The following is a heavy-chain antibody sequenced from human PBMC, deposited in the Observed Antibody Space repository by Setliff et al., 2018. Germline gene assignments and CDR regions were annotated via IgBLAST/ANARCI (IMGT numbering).Heavy chain of an antibody. CDR1: GYRFSTYG. CDR2: VSDNNGNT. CDR3: ARDRKSSPEHYYFDY. J-gene: IGHJ4*02. V-gene: IGHV1-18*01. Sequence: ASVKVSCKASGYRFSTYGIRWVRQAPGQWLEWMAWVSDNNGNTNYANSFQGRVTMNTDTSTSTAYMELGSLTSDDTAVYYCARDRKSSPEHYYFDYWGQGTLVTVSS.